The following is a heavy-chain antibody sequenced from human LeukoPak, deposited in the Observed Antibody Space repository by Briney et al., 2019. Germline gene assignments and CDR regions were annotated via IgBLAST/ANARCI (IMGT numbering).Heavy chain of an antibody. CDR3: AKGLRFLEWLFGDAFDI. CDR2: ISWNSGSI. D-gene: IGHD3-3*01. CDR1: GFTFSSYA. J-gene: IGHJ3*02. V-gene: IGHV3-9*01. Sequence: GGSLRLSCAASGFTFSSYAMHWVRQAPGKGLEWVSGISWNSGSIGYADSVKGRFTISRDNAKNSLYLQMNSLRAEDTALYYCAKGLRFLEWLFGDAFDIWGQGTMVTVSS.